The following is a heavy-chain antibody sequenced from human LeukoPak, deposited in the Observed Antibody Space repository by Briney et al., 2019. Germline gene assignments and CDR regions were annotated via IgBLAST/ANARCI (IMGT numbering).Heavy chain of an antibody. CDR2: ISSNGGST. J-gene: IGHJ2*01. Sequence: GGSLRLSCAASGFTFSSYAMHWVRQAPGKGLEYVSAISSNGGSTYYANSVKGRFTIPRDNSKDTLYLQMGSLRAEDMAVYYCARDHREYQLPRYFDLWGRGTLVTVSS. D-gene: IGHD2-2*01. CDR3: ARDHREYQLPRYFDL. V-gene: IGHV3-64*01. CDR1: GFTFSSYA.